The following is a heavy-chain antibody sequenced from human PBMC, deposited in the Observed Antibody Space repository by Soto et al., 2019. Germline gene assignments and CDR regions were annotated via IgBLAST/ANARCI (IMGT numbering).Heavy chain of an antibody. D-gene: IGHD1-26*01. Sequence: QVQLVQSGAEVKKPGASVKVSCKASGYTFTTYALHWVRQAPGQRPEWMGWINPASGHTKYSKKFQDRVTLTRDPSASTGYMELSSLRSEDTAVYYGGRSVVGATGEILYNAMDVWGQGTTVTVSS. CDR1: GYTFTTYA. J-gene: IGHJ6*02. CDR3: GRSVVGATGEILYNAMDV. V-gene: IGHV1-3*01. CDR2: INPASGHT.